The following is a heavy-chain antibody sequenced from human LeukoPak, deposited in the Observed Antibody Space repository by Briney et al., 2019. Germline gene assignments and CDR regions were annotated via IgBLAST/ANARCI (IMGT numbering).Heavy chain of an antibody. J-gene: IGHJ6*04. V-gene: IGHV3-30*04. CDR2: ISYDGSYT. Sequence: PGRSLRLSCVDSGLSFNTYAMHWVRQAPGKGLEWVAAISYDGSYTYYRDSVRGRFTISRDNSKNTMYLQMNSLRAEDTAMYYCARALDVWGKGTTVTASS. CDR1: GLSFNTYA. CDR3: ARALDV.